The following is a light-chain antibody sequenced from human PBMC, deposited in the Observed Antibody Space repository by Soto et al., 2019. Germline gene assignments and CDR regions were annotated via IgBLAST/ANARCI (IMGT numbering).Light chain of an antibody. Sequence: EIVLSQSPATLSLSPGERATLSCRVSQSFRGLLAWYQQKPGQAPRLLIYDAYNRATGIPPRFSGSGSGTDFTLTISSLEPEDSAVYYCQQRHMWPITFGQGTRLEIK. V-gene: IGKV3-11*01. CDR2: DAY. CDR1: QSFRGL. CDR3: QQRHMWPIT. J-gene: IGKJ5*01.